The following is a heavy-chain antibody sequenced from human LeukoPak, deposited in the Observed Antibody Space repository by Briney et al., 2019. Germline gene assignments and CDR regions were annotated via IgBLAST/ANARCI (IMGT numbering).Heavy chain of an antibody. CDR1: GFTFSSYS. J-gene: IGHJ5*02. CDR2: ISSSSSYI. Sequence: SGGSLRPSCAASGFTFSSYSMNWVRQAPGKGLEWVSSISSSSSYIYYADSVKGRFTISRDNAKSSLYLQMNSLRAEDTAVYYCARDKGNSYNWFDPWGQGTLATVSS. CDR3: ARDKGNSYNWFDP. V-gene: IGHV3-21*01.